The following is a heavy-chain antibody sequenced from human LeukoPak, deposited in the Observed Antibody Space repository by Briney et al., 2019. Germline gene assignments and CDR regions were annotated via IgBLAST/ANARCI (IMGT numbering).Heavy chain of an antibody. V-gene: IGHV1-69*06. CDR3: GRVHNNSWYQSDY. Sequence: GSSVKVSCKASRGTFSSYAISWVRQAPGQGLEWMGGIIPIFGTANYAQKFQGRVTITADKSTSTAYLELSSLRSDDTAVYYCGRVHNNSWYQSDYWGQGTLVTVSS. D-gene: IGHD6-13*01. CDR2: IIPIFGTA. J-gene: IGHJ4*02. CDR1: RGTFSSYA.